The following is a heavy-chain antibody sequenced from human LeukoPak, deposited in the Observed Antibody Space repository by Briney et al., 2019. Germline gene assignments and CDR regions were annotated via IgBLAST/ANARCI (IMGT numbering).Heavy chain of an antibody. CDR1: GVSISDYY. CDR3: ARRTYYDTLTGYNYWYFDL. J-gene: IGHJ2*01. Sequence: PSETLSLTCTVSGVSISDYYWSWVRQPPGKGLEWIGYIYYTGGTDYNPSLKSRVTMSLDTSKNQFSLNLRSVTATDTAVYYCARRTYYDTLTGYNYWYFDLWGRGTLVTVSS. V-gene: IGHV4-59*01. D-gene: IGHD3-9*01. CDR2: IYYTGGT.